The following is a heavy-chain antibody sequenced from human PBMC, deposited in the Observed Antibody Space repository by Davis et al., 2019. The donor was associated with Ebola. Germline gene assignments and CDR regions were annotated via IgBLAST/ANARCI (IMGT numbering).Heavy chain of an antibody. CDR1: GFTFSSYA. D-gene: IGHD4-23*01. V-gene: IGHV3-73*01. CDR3: AYGGNSGY. Sequence: GESLKISCAASGFTFSSYAMSWVRQASGKGLEWVGRIRSKANSYATAYAASVKGRFTISRDDSKNTAYLQMNSLKTEDTAVYYCAYGGNSGYWGQGTLVTVSS. CDR2: IRSKANSYAT. J-gene: IGHJ4*02.